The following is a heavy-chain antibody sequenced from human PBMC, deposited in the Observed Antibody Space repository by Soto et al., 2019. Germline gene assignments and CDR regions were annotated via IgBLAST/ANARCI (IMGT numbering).Heavy chain of an antibody. Sequence: PGGSLRLSCATSGFAFSRHAMSWVRQTPGRGLEWLSSISSSGGSTYYAASVKGRFAISRDNSKNTLYLQMNSLRAEDTAVYYCAKDRHPRFAPTYSSGWYAPFDYWGQGTLVTVSS. J-gene: IGHJ4*02. CDR3: AKDRHPRFAPTYSSGWYAPFDY. CDR2: ISSSGGST. D-gene: IGHD6-19*01. V-gene: IGHV3-23*01. CDR1: GFAFSRHA.